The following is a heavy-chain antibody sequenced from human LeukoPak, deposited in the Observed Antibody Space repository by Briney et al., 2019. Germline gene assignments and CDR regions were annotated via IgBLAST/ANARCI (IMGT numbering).Heavy chain of an antibody. CDR3: ARGYDFWSGYPDAFDI. J-gene: IGHJ3*02. Sequence: TGGSLRLSCAASGFTFSSYSMNWVRQAPGKGLEWVSYISSSSSTIYYADSVKGRFTISRDNAKNSLYLQMNSLRAEDTAVYYCARGYDFWSGYPDAFDIWGQGTMVTVSS. V-gene: IGHV3-48*01. D-gene: IGHD3-3*01. CDR2: ISSSSSTI. CDR1: GFTFSSYS.